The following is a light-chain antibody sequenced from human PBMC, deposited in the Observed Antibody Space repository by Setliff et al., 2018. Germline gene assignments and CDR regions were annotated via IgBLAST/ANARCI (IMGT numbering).Light chain of an antibody. V-gene: IGLV7-43*01. Sequence: QAVVTQEPSLTVSPGGTVTLTCSSSTGAVTSGFYPNWFQQKPGQAPKSLIYDTYNKYSWTPARFSGSLLGGKAVLTLPGVQPEDEADYYCLLYFSGTYVFGTGTKVTVL. CDR2: DTY. CDR3: LLYFSGTYV. CDR1: TGAVTSGFY. J-gene: IGLJ1*01.